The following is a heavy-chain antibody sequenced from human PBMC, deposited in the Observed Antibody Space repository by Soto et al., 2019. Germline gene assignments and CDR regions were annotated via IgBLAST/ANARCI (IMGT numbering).Heavy chain of an antibody. J-gene: IGHJ6*02. Sequence: GGSLRLSCAASGFTFSSYEMNWVRQAPGKGLEWVSYISSSGSTIYYADSVKGRFTISRDNAKNSLYLQMNSLRAEDTAVYYCTREGTVVTPFGFPMYYYYYGMDVWGQGTTGTVSS. CDR3: TREGTVVTPFGFPMYYYYYGMDV. CDR1: GFTFSSYE. V-gene: IGHV3-48*03. D-gene: IGHD2-21*02. CDR2: ISSSGSTI.